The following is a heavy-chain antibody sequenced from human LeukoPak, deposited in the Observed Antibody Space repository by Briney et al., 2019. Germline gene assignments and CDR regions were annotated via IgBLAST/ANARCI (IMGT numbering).Heavy chain of an antibody. D-gene: IGHD6-6*01. CDR3: ARDLYSSSSVVDYYYYMDV. CDR2: INCSGGST. J-gene: IGHJ6*03. CDR1: GYTFTDYY. V-gene: IGHV1-46*01. Sequence: ASVKVSCKASGYTFTDYYMHWVRQAPGQGLEWMGIINCSGGSTSYAQKFQGRVTMTRDMSTSTVYMELSSLRSEDTAVYYCARDLYSSSSVVDYYYYMDVWGKGTTVTVSS.